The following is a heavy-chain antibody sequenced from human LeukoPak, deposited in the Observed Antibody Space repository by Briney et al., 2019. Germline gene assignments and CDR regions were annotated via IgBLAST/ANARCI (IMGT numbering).Heavy chain of an antibody. CDR1: GXXXXTFX. CDR2: XXTYNGNT. V-gene: IGHV1-18*01. D-gene: IGHD6-19*01. J-gene: IGHJ5*02. Sequence: VXVSCKASGXXXXTFXXSWVXXDXGQGLXXMGXXXTYNGNTNYAQNLQGRVTMTTDSSTSTAYMELRSPTSDDTAVYYCARARSGAVARNYNWFDPWGQGTLVTVSS. CDR3: ARARSGAVARNYNWFDP.